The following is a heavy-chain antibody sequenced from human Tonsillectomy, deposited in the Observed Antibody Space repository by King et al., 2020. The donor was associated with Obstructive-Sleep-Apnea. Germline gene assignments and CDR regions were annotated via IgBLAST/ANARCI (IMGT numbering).Heavy chain of an antibody. D-gene: IGHD2-15*01. CDR1: GYTFTSYG. CDR2: ISAYNGNT. Sequence: VQLVESGAEVKKPGASVKVSCKASGYTFTSYGISWVRQAPGQGLEWMGWISAYNGNTNYAQKLQGRVTMTTKTSTSTAYMELRSLRSDDTAVYYCAKEQGYCSGGTCYDLNHYNYYGMDVWGQGTTVTVSS. V-gene: IGHV1-18*04. CDR3: AKEQGYCSGGTCYDLNHYNYYGMDV. J-gene: IGHJ6*02.